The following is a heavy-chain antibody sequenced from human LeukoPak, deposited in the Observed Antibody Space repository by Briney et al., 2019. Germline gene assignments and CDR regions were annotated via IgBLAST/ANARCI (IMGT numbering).Heavy chain of an antibody. D-gene: IGHD3-10*01. CDR3: ARGGYYGSGNDFRFDP. J-gene: IGHJ5*02. CDR1: GFTFSTYV. V-gene: IGHV3-30*04. CDR2: ISYDGSNK. Sequence: GGSLRLSCAASGFTFSTYVIYWVRQAPGKGLEWVAVISYDGSNKYYADSVKGRFTISRDNSKNTLYLQMNSLRAGDTAVYYCARGGYYGSGNDFRFDPWGQGTLVTVSS.